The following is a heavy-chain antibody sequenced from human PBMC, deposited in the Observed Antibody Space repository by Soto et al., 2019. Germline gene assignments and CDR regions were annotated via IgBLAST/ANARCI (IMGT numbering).Heavy chain of an antibody. J-gene: IGHJ6*02. Sequence: HPGGSLRLSCEVSGFIFSMYSMSWVRQTPGKGLEWVAKIPQDGVDGHYADAVKGRFTISRDNGKNSLYLQTNNLRAEDTAVYYCARDHLILPAHDFFYGSDVWGRGATVTVSS. CDR3: ARDHLILPAHDFFYGSDV. CDR2: IPQDGVDG. D-gene: IGHD2-21*02. V-gene: IGHV3-7*03. CDR1: GFIFSMYS.